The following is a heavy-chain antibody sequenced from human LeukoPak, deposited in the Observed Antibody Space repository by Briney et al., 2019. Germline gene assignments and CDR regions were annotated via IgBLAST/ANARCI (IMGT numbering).Heavy chain of an antibody. D-gene: IGHD5-24*01. CDR1: GFTFSSYA. V-gene: IGHV3-23*01. CDR2: ISGGGGST. J-gene: IGHJ3*02. CDR3: AKGSRRDGYTKSAFDI. Sequence: GGSLRLSCAASGFTFSSYAMSWVRQAPGKGLEWVSAISGGGGSTYYADSVKGRFTISRDNSKNTLYLQMNSLRAEDTAVYYCAKGSRRDGYTKSAFDIWGQGTMVTVSS.